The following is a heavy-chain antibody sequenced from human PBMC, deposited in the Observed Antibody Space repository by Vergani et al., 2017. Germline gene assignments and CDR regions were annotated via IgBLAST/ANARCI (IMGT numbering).Heavy chain of an antibody. CDR2: IYYSGST. J-gene: IGHJ4*02. CDR3: AREHSSGQEFDC. CDR1: GGSISSGDYY. Sequence: QVQLQESGPGLVKPSQTLSLTCTVSGGSISSGDYYWSWIRQPPGKGLEWIGYIYYSGSTNYNPSLKSRVTISLDTSKKQFSLKLSSVTAADTAVYYCAREHSSGQEFDCWGQGTLVIVSS. V-gene: IGHV4-30-4*08. D-gene: IGHD6-19*01.